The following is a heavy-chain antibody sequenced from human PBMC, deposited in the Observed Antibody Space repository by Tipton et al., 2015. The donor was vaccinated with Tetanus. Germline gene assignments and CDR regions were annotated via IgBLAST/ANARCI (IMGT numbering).Heavy chain of an antibody. D-gene: IGHD3-10*01. V-gene: IGHV6-1*01. CDR1: GDSVSSNSAA. Sequence: GLVKPSQTLSLTCAISGDSVSSNSAAWNWIRQSPSRGLEWLGRTYYRSKWYNDYAVSVKSRITINPDTSKTQFSLQLNSVTPEDTAFYYCARSPPPYFRSGRYAFDIWGQGTMVTVSS. CDR3: ARSPPPYFRSGRYAFDI. CDR2: TYYRSKWYN. J-gene: IGHJ3*02.